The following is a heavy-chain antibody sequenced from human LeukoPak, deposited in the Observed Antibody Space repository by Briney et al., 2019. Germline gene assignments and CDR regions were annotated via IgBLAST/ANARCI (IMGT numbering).Heavy chain of an antibody. CDR2: INAGNGNT. J-gene: IGHJ4*02. V-gene: IGHV1-3*01. Sequence: ASVKVSCKASGYTFTSYAMHWVRQSPGQRLEWMGWINAGNGNTKYSQKFQGRVTITRDTSASTAYMELSSLRSEDTAVYYCACSVTTQFQGDYWGQGTLVTVSS. CDR1: GYTFTSYA. CDR3: ACSVTTQFQGDY. D-gene: IGHD4-17*01.